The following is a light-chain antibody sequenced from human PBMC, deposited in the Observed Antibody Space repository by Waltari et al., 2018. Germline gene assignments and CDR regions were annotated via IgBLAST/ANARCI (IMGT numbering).Light chain of an antibody. V-gene: IGKV1-39*01. Sequence: DMQMTQSPSSLSASVGDRVSITCRASQYIDKYLNWYQQNPGKAPKLRIFEASILQGGVPSRFSGSGSGTDFTLTISSLQPEDFGTYYCQQSYITPFTFGPGTKVDVK. CDR2: EAS. CDR1: QYIDKY. J-gene: IGKJ3*01. CDR3: QQSYITPFT.